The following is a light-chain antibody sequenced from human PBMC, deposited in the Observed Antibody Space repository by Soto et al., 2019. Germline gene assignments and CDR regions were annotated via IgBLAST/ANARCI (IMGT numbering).Light chain of an antibody. CDR1: QGISNY. J-gene: IGKJ3*01. CDR3: QKYNSARQA. V-gene: IGKV1-27*01. Sequence: DIQMTQSPSSLSASVGDRVTITCRASQGISNYLAWYQQKPGKVPKLLIYAASTLQSGVPSRFSGSGSGTDFTLTISSLRPEDVETYYCQKYNSARQAFGPGTKVDIK. CDR2: AAS.